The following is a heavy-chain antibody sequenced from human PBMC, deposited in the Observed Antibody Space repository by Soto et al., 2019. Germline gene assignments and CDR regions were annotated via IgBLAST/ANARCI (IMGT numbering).Heavy chain of an antibody. CDR1: GFTFSYAW. Sequence: GGSLRLSCAASGFTFSYAWMNWVRQVPGKGLEWVGRIKSKTDGGTTDYAAPVKGRFTISRDDSKNTLYLQMNSLKTEDTAVYFCTTFRYYYDSSAYSLWDFWGQGTLVTVSS. V-gene: IGHV3-15*07. D-gene: IGHD3-22*01. J-gene: IGHJ4*02. CDR2: IKSKTDGGTT. CDR3: TTFRYYYDSSAYSLWDF.